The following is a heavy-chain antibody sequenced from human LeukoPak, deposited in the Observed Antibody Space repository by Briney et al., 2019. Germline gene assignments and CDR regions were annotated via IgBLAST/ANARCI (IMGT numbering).Heavy chain of an antibody. CDR3: ASSLYYYDSSGYYLLEGFDY. CDR2: IYYSGST. V-gene: IGHV4-39*01. J-gene: IGHJ4*02. Sequence: PSETLSLTCTVSGGSISSSSYYWGWLRQPPGTGLEWIGSIYYSGSTYYNPSLKSRVTISVDTSKNQFSLKLSSVTAADTAVYYCASSLYYYDSSGYYLLEGFDYWGQGALVTVSS. D-gene: IGHD3-22*01. CDR1: GGSISSSSYY.